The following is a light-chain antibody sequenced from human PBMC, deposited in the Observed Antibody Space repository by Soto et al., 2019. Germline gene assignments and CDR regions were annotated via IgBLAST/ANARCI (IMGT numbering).Light chain of an antibody. CDR2: GAS. CDR1: QSVRSN. J-gene: IGKJ5*01. V-gene: IGKV3-15*01. CDR3: QQYNKWPAIT. Sequence: ERVLMSAPATPSVNPGERATLSCRASQSVRSNLAWYQQKPGQAPRLLIYGASTRATDIPARFSGSGSGTEFTLTISSLXSEDFAVYYCQQYNKWPAITFGQGTRLDIK.